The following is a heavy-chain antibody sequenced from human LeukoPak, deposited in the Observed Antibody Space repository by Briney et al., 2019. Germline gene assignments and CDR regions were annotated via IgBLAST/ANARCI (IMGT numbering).Heavy chain of an antibody. CDR1: GGSISSSSYY. V-gene: IGHV4-39*07. CDR3: ARGLGRIMPGGHL. CDR2: INHSGST. J-gene: IGHJ4*02. Sequence: SETLSLTCTVSGGSISSSSYYWSWIRQPSGKGLEWIGEINHSGSTNYNPSLKSRVTISVDTSKNQFSLKLSSVTAADTAVYYCARGLGRIMPGGHLWGQGTLVTVSS. D-gene: IGHD1-1*01.